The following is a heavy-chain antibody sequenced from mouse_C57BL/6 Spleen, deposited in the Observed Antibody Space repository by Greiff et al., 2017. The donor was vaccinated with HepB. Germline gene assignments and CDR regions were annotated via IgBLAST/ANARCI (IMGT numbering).Heavy chain of an antibody. CDR1: GFTFSNYG. D-gene: IGHD4-1*01. J-gene: IGHJ2*01. Sequence: EVKVVESGGDLVKPGGSLKLSCAASGFTFSNYGMSWVRQTPDKRLEWVATISSGGGYTYYPDSVKGRFTISRDNAKNTLYLQMSSLKSEDTAMYYCARQKTGTIYFDYWGQGTTLTVSS. CDR3: ARQKTGTIYFDY. CDR2: ISSGGGYT. V-gene: IGHV5-6*01.